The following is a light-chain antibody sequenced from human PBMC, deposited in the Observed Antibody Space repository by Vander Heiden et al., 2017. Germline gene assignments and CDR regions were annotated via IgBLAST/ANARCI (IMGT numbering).Light chain of an antibody. CDR1: QSLLHSNGYNY. Sequence: DIVMTQSPLSLPVTPGEPASISCRSSQSLLHSNGYNYLDWYLQKPGQSPQLLIYLGSNRASGVPDRFSGSGSGTDFTLKISRVDAEDVGVYYCMQALQAPVYTFGQGTKLEI. CDR2: LGS. V-gene: IGKV2-28*01. J-gene: IGKJ2*01. CDR3: MQALQAPVYT.